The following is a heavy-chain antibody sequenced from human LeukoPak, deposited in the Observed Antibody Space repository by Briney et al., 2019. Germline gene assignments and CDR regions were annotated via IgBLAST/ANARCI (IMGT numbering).Heavy chain of an antibody. CDR3: ARVEGYSSSWWRPFDP. Sequence: SETLSLTCTVSGGSISSGGYYWSWIRQHPGTGLEWIGYIYYSGSTYYNPSLKSRVTISVDTSKNQFSLKLSSVTAADTAVYYCARVEGYSSSWWRPFDPWGQGTLVTVSS. V-gene: IGHV4-31*03. CDR1: GGSISSGGYY. J-gene: IGHJ5*02. D-gene: IGHD6-13*01. CDR2: IYYSGST.